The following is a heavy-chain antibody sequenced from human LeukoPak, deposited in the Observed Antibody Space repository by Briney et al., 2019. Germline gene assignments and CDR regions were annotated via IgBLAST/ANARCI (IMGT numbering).Heavy chain of an antibody. Sequence: PSETLSLTCTVSGYSTSSGYYWGWIRQPPGKGLEWIGSIYHSGSTYYNPSLKSRVTISVDTSKNQFSLKLSSVTAADTAVYYCAINYYGSGSYCRQSKKNHYYYMDVWGKGTTVTVSS. D-gene: IGHD3-10*01. J-gene: IGHJ6*03. CDR2: IYHSGST. V-gene: IGHV4-38-2*02. CDR1: GYSTSSGYY. CDR3: AINYYGSGSYCRQSKKNHYYYMDV.